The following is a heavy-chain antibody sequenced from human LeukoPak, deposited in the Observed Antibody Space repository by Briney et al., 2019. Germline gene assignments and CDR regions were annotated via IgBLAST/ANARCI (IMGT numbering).Heavy chain of an antibody. J-gene: IGHJ1*01. CDR2: VSGSGITI. CDR3: AGKTYYYDSSGYFNQH. V-gene: IGHV3-48*03. D-gene: IGHD3-22*01. Sequence: GGSLRLSCAASGFTFSSYEMNWVRQAPGKGLEWVSYVSGSGITIYYADSVKGRFTISRDNAKNSLYLQMNSLRAEDTAVYYCAGKTYYYDSSGYFNQHWGQGTLVTVPS. CDR1: GFTFSSYE.